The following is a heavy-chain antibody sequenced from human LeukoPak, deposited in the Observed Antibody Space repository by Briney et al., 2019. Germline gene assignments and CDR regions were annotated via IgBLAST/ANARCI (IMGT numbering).Heavy chain of an antibody. Sequence: PGGSLRLSXAASGFTFSSYWMSWVRQAPGKGLEWVANIKQDGSEKYYVDSVKGRFTISRDNAKNSLYLQMNSLRAEDTAVYYCARQGWVYDILTGYYNGAFDYWGQGTLVTVSS. D-gene: IGHD3-9*01. V-gene: IGHV3-7*01. CDR1: GFTFSSYW. CDR3: ARQGWVYDILTGYYNGAFDY. J-gene: IGHJ4*02. CDR2: IKQDGSEK.